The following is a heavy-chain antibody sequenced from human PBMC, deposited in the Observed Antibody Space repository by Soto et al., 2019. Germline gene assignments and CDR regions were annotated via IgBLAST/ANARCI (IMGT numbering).Heavy chain of an antibody. CDR2: ISSSSSTI. D-gene: IGHD4-17*01. Sequence: GGYLRLSCAASGFTFSSYSMNCVRQAPGKGLEWVSYISSSSSTIYYADSVKGRFTISRDNAKNSLYLQMNSLRAEDTAVYYCSRGRVGSDSGGADFDIWCQRTMVTVSS. CDR3: SRGRVGSDSGGADFDI. V-gene: IGHV3-48*01. J-gene: IGHJ3*02. CDR1: GFTFSSYS.